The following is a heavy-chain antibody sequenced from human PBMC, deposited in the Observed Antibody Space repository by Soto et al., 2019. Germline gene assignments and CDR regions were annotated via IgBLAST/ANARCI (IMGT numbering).Heavy chain of an antibody. CDR3: SRGNILTGRYYLDY. Sequence: HPGGSLRLSCTASGFTFGDYAMTWVRQAPGKGLEWVGFIRSKAYGGTTEYAASVKGRFTISRDDSRSIAYLQMNSLKTEDTAVYSCSRGNILTGRYYLDYWGQGTLVTVSS. D-gene: IGHD3-9*01. CDR1: GFTFGDYA. CDR2: IRSKAYGGTT. V-gene: IGHV3-49*04. J-gene: IGHJ4*02.